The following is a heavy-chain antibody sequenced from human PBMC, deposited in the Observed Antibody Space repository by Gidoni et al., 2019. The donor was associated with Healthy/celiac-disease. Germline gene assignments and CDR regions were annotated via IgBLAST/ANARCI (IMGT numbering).Heavy chain of an antibody. V-gene: IGHV3-21*01. D-gene: IGHD6-13*01. CDR1: GFTFSIYS. J-gene: IGHJ6*02. Sequence: EVQLVASGVGLVKPGGSLRLSCEAPGFTFSIYSMNWVRQAPGKGLEWVSSISSSSSYIYYADSVKGRFTISRDNAKNSLYLQMNSLRAEDTAVYYCARDRDSSSWFAYYYGMDVWGQGTTVTVSS. CDR2: ISSSSSYI. CDR3: ARDRDSSSWFAYYYGMDV.